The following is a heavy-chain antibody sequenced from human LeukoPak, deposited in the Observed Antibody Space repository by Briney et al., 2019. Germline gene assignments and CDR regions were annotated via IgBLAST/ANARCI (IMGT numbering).Heavy chain of an antibody. CDR3: ARNYCSSTSCYTRVTYYFDY. CDR1: GYTFTSYD. CDR2: ISAYNGNT. Sequence: GASVKVSCKASGYTFTSYDISWVRQAPGQGLEWMGWISAYNGNTNYAQNLQGRVTMTTDASTSTAYMELRSLRSDDTAVYYCARNYCSSTSCYTRVTYYFDYWGQGTLVTVSS. V-gene: IGHV1-18*01. D-gene: IGHD2-2*02. J-gene: IGHJ4*02.